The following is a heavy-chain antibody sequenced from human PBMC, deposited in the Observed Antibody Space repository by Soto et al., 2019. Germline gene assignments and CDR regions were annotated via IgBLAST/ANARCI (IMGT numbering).Heavy chain of an antibody. J-gene: IGHJ5*02. V-gene: IGHV4-39*01. CDR3: ARRRYSYLGNWFDP. CDR2: IYYSGST. Sequence: SATLSLTYPVSGGSISSSSYYWGWIRQPPGKGLEWIGSIYYSGSTYYHPSLKSRVPISVDTSKHQFSLKLSSVTAADTAVYYCARRRYSYLGNWFDPWGQGTLVTVSS. CDR1: GGSISSSSYY. D-gene: IGHD5-18*01.